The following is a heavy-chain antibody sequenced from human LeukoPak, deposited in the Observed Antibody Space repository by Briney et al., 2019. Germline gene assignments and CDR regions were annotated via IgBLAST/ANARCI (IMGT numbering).Heavy chain of an antibody. CDR1: GASISEYY. D-gene: IGHD5-18*01. V-gene: IGHV4-4*08. CDR3: ARGLDTAKVGY. J-gene: IGHJ4*02. CDR2: IHPSGST. Sequence: SETLSLTCTVSGASISEYYWTRIRQPPGKGLEWLGHIHPSGSTYSNPSLRSRVTVSVDTPKNQFSLTLSSVTAADTAMYFCARGLDTAKVGYWGQGTLVTVSS.